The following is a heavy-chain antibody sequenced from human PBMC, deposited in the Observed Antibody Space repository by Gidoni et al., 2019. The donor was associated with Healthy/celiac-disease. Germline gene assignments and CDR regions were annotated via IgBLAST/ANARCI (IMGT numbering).Heavy chain of an antibody. J-gene: IGHJ4*02. CDR3: ARHTIVVVPAAMDYFDY. CDR2: IYYSGST. CDR1: GGYLSSSSYY. D-gene: IGHD2-2*01. Sequence: QLQLQESGPGLVKPSETLSLTCTVSGGYLSSSSYYWGWIRQPPGKGLEWIGSIYYSGSTYYNPSLKSRVTISVDTSKNQFSLKLSSVTAADTAVYYCARHTIVVVPAAMDYFDYWGQGTLVTVSS. V-gene: IGHV4-39*01.